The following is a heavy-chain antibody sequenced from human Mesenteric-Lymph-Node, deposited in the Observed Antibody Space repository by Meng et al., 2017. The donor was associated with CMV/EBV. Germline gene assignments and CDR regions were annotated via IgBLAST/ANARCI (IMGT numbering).Heavy chain of an antibody. D-gene: IGHD3-22*01. Sequence: LRLSCTVSGGSVSSGSYYWSWIRQPPGKGLEWIGRIYTSGSTNYNPSLKSRVTMSVDTSKNQFSLKLSSVTAADTAVYYCASDGSQYYYDSSGYFMGGYWGQGTLVTVSS. CDR1: GGSVSSGSYY. CDR3: ASDGSQYYYDSSGYFMGGY. J-gene: IGHJ4*02. V-gene: IGHV4-61*02. CDR2: IYTSGST.